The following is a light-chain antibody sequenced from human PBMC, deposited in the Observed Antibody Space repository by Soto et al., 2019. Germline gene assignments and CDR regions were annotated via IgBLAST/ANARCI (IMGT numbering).Light chain of an antibody. J-gene: IGKJ2*01. CDR2: GAS. CDR1: QTISIY. CDR3: QQSHSIPRT. Sequence: DIQMTQSPSSLXXSXXXXAXXXCRASQTISIYLNWFQQKPGKAPNLLIYGASNLQSGVPSRFSGSGSGTDFTLTISSLQPEDFATYYCQQSHSIPRTFGQGTKVDIK. V-gene: IGKV1-39*01.